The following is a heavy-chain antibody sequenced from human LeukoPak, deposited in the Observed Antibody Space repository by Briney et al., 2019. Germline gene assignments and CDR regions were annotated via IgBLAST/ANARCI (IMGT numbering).Heavy chain of an antibody. V-gene: IGHV3-30*04. J-gene: IGHJ4*02. CDR2: ISYDGSNK. CDR1: GFTFSSYA. CDR3: TLPEGSSVTHKFDY. D-gene: IGHD3-10*01. Sequence: PGRSLRLSCAASGFTFSSYAMHWVRQAPGKGLEWVAVISYDGSNKYYADSVKGRFTISRDNSKNTLYLQMNSLRAEDTAVYYCTLPEGSSVTHKFDYWGQGTLVTVSS.